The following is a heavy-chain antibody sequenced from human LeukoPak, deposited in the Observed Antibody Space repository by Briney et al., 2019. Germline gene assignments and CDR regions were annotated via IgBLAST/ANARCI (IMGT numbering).Heavy chain of an antibody. V-gene: IGHV1-69*05. CDR2: IIPIFGTA. J-gene: IGHJ4*02. D-gene: IGHD3-9*01. CDR1: GGTFSSYA. CDR3: ALNRYYDILTGYPFDY. Sequence: ASVKVSCKASGGTFSSYAISWVRQAPGQGLEWMGRIIPIFGTANYAQKFQGRVTITTDESTSTAYMELSSLRSEDTAVYYCALNRYYDILTGYPFDYWGQGALVTVSS.